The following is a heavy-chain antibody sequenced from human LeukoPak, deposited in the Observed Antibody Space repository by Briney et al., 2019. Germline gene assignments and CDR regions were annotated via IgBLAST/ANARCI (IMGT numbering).Heavy chain of an antibody. CDR3: ARVPFSSAWYDY. Sequence: GGSLRLSCAASGFIFSNYGIHWVRQAPGRGLEFVSRISSNGGTTYYANSLKGRFTISRDNSKNTVYLQMASLRPEDMAVYYCARVPFSSAWYDYWGQGTLVTVSS. CDR1: GFIFSNYG. D-gene: IGHD6-19*01. CDR2: ISSNGGTT. J-gene: IGHJ4*02. V-gene: IGHV3-64*01.